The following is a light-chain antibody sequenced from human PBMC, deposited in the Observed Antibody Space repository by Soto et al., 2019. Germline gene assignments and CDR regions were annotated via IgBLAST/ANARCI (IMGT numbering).Light chain of an antibody. Sequence: QSALTQPASVSDSPGQSITISCTGTSSDVGGSNFVSWYQQHPGKPPKLIIYEVSNRPSGDSNRFSGSKSGNTASLTISGLQAEDEADYYCSSYTSTRTQVLFGGGTKLTVL. CDR1: SSDVGGSNF. V-gene: IGLV2-14*01. CDR3: SSYTSTRTQVL. J-gene: IGLJ2*01. CDR2: EVS.